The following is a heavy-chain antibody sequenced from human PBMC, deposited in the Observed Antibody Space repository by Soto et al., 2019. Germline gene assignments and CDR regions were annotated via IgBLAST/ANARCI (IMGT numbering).Heavy chain of an antibody. J-gene: IGHJ4*02. CDR1: GYTFTSYA. D-gene: IGHD1-26*01. CDR2: VDTGNGNT. Sequence: QVQLVQSGAEVKKPGASVKVSYKASGYTFTSYAIHWVRQAPGQSLEWMGWVDTGNGNTKYSQKFQGRVTITRDTYANTADMELSSLRAEDTAVYYCARDAKWDPRGVEAQQDDYCDYWGQGTLVTVSS. V-gene: IGHV1-3*04. CDR3: ARDAKWDPRGVEAQQDDYCDY.